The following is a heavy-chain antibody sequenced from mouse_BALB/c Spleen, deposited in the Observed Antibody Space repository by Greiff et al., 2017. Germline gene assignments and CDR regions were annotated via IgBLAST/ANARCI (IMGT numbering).Heavy chain of an antibody. CDR2: IDTSDSYT. CDR3: AMRITTVLYAMDY. V-gene: IGHV1-69*01. J-gene: IGHJ4*01. Sequence: QVQLQQPGAELVMPGASVKMSCKASGYTFTDYWMHWVKQRPGQGLEWIGAIDTSDSYTSYNQKFKGKATLTVDESSSTAYMQLSSLTSEDSAVYYCAMRITTVLYAMDYWGQGTSVTVSS. CDR1: GYTFTDYW. D-gene: IGHD1-1*01.